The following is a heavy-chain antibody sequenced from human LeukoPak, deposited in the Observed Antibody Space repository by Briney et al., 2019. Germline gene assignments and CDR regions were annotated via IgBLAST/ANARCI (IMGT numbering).Heavy chain of an antibody. V-gene: IGHV2-70*11. J-gene: IGHJ4*02. CDR1: GFSLSTSRMC. CDR3: ALMGPLSLAGFFFDY. CDR2: IDWDDDK. Sequence: SGPALVKPTQTLTLTCTFSGFSLSTSRMCVSWIRQPPGKALEWLGRIDWDDDKYYSTSLKTRLSISKDTSKNQVVLTMTNMVPEDTGTYYCALMGPLSLAGFFFDYWGQGALVTVSS. D-gene: IGHD6-19*01.